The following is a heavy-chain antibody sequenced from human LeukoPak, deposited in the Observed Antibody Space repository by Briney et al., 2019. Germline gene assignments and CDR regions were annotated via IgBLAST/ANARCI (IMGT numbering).Heavy chain of an antibody. D-gene: IGHD6-13*01. Sequence: ASVKVSCKASGYTFTAYYIHWVRQAPGQGFEWMGWINPNSGGINYAQKFQGRVTMTRDTSISTAYMELNWLTSDDTAVYYCAREGLIAAAVDYRGQGTLVTVSS. V-gene: IGHV1-2*02. J-gene: IGHJ4*02. CDR3: AREGLIAAAVDY. CDR1: GYTFTAYY. CDR2: INPNSGGI.